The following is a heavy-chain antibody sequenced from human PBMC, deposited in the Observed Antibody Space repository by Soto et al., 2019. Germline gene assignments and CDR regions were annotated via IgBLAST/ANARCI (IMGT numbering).Heavy chain of an antibody. Sequence: GGSLRLSCAASGFTFSSYGMHWVRQAPGKGLEWVAVIWYDGSNKYYADSVKGRFTISRDNSKNTLYLQMNSLRAEDTAVYYCARDPREYQLLFSFDPWGQGTLVTVSS. J-gene: IGHJ5*02. CDR1: GFTFSSYG. CDR3: ARDPREYQLLFSFDP. D-gene: IGHD2-2*01. V-gene: IGHV3-33*01. CDR2: IWYDGSNK.